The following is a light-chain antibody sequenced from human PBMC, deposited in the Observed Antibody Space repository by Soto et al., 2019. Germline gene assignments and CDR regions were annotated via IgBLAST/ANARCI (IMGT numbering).Light chain of an antibody. CDR3: SSYAGSNNLV. CDR2: EVS. V-gene: IGLV2-8*01. J-gene: IGLJ2*01. CDR1: SSDVGGYNF. Sequence: QSALTQPPSASGSPGQSVTISCTGTSSDVGGYNFVSWYQQHPGKVPKLMIYEVSKRPSGVPDRFSGSKSGNTASLTVSGLRPEDEADYYCSSYAGSNNLVFGGGTKLTVL.